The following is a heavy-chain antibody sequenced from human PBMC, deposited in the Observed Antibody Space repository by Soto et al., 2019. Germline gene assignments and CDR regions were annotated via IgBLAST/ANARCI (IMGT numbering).Heavy chain of an antibody. CDR1: GFTFSSYW. CDR2: IKQDGSEK. Sequence: EVQLVESGGTLVQPGGSLTLSCAASGFTFSSYWMSWVRQAPGKGLEWVANIKQDGSEKYYVDSVKGRFTISRDNAKNSLYLQMNRLRAEDTAVYYCARDRSASYDFWSGDDHWGQGTLVTVSS. CDR3: ARDRSASYDFWSGDDH. J-gene: IGHJ4*02. D-gene: IGHD3-3*01. V-gene: IGHV3-7*03.